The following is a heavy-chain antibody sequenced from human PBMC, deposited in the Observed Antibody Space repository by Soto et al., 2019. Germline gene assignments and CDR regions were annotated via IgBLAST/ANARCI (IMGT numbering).Heavy chain of an antibody. J-gene: IGHJ4*02. CDR1: GGSISSYY. V-gene: IGHV4-59*01. CDR3: ARAWQYSSGFFDY. D-gene: IGHD6-19*01. CDR2: IYYSGST. Sequence: QVQLQESGPGLVKPSETLSLTCTVSGGSISSYYWSWIRQPPGKGLEWIGYIYYSGSTNYNPSLKSRAPXSXDTXKTQSSLTLSSVTAADTAVYYCARAWQYSSGFFDYWGQGTLVTVSS.